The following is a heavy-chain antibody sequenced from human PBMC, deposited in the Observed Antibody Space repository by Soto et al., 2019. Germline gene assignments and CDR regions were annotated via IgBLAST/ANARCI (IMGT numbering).Heavy chain of an antibody. D-gene: IGHD2-8*01. J-gene: IGHJ4*02. Sequence: SWGSLRLSCAASGFTFISYSMNWFRHSACKWLEWVSYISSSSSTIYYADSVKGQFTISRDNAKNSLYLQMNSLRDEDTAVYYCARDHCTNGVCPPHYFDYWGQGTLVTVSS. CDR2: ISSSSSTI. V-gene: IGHV3-48*02. CDR3: ARDHCTNGVCPPHYFDY. CDR1: GFTFISYS.